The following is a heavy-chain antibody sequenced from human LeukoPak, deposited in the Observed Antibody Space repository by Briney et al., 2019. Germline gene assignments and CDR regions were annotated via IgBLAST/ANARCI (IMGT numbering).Heavy chain of an antibody. J-gene: IGHJ3*02. CDR2: IYISGNT. CDR1: GGSASSGGYY. Sequence: PSQTLSLTCTVSGGSASSGGYYWSWIRQPAGKGLEWIGRIYISGNTNYNPSLRSRVTILLDMSKNQFSLKLSSVTAADTAVYYCARVVEGSPGTFDIWGQGTMVTVSS. D-gene: IGHD1-26*01. CDR3: ARVVEGSPGTFDI. V-gene: IGHV4-61*02.